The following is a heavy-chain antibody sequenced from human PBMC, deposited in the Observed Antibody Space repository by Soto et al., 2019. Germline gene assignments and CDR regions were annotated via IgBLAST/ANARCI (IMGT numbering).Heavy chain of an antibody. Sequence: PGESLKISCKGSGYSFTSYWIGWVRQMPGKGLEWMGIIYPGDSDTRYSPSFQGQVTISAGKSISTAYRQWSSLNASDTAMYYSARHSSSWYWGVFDYWGQGTLVTVSS. CDR1: GYSFTSYW. D-gene: IGHD6-13*01. CDR3: ARHSSSWYWGVFDY. V-gene: IGHV5-51*01. CDR2: IYPGDSDT. J-gene: IGHJ4*02.